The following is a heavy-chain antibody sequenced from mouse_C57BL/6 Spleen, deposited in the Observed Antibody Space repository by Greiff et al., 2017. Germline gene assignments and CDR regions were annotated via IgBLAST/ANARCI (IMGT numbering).Heavy chain of an antibody. CDR1: GYTFTSYG. CDR2: IYPRSGNT. D-gene: IGHD2-1*01. J-gene: IGHJ4*01. CDR3: ARLDLLPPMDY. Sequence: QVQLQQSGAELARPGASVKLSCKASGYTFTSYGISWVKQRTGQGLEWIGEIYPRSGNTYYNEKFKGKATLTAYKSSSTAYMELRSLTSEDSAVYFCARLDLLPPMDYWGQGTSVTVSS. V-gene: IGHV1-81*01.